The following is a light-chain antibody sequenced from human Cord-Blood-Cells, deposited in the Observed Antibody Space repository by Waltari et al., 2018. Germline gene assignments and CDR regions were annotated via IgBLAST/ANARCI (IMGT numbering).Light chain of an antibody. CDR2: GAS. CDR3: QQYGSSRT. V-gene: IGKV3-20*01. CDR1: QSVSSSY. J-gene: IGKJ1*01. Sequence: EIVLTQSPGTLSLSPGERATLSCRASQSVSSSYLAWYQQKHGQAPRILIYGASSRATGIPDRFSGSGSGTDFTLTISRLEPEDFAVYYCQQYGSSRTFGQGTKVEIK.